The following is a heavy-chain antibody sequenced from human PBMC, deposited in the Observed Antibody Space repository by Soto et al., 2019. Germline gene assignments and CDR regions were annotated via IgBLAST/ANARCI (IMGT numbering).Heavy chain of an antibody. Sequence: EVQLLESGGGLVQPGGSLRLSCAASGFTFSSYAMSWVRQAPGKGLECVSAISGSGGGTYYADSVKGRFTISRDNSKNTLYLQMNSLRAEDTAVYYCANSIAAAGIAMDYWGQGTLVTVSS. J-gene: IGHJ4*02. V-gene: IGHV3-23*01. CDR2: ISGSGGGT. D-gene: IGHD6-13*01. CDR3: ANSIAAAGIAMDY. CDR1: GFTFSSYA.